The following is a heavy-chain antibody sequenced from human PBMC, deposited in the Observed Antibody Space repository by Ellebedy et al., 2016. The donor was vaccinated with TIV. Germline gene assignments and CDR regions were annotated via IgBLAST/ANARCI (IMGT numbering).Heavy chain of an antibody. Sequence: MPSETLSLTCPVSGGSISSYYWSWIRQPPGKGLEWIGYISYSGTTNYNPSLKSRVTIPVDTSRNHFSLRLSSVTAADTAVYYCARVVWQQPVSYAFDIWGQGTMVTVSS. D-gene: IGHD6-13*01. CDR1: GGSISSYY. CDR3: ARVVWQQPVSYAFDI. V-gene: IGHV4-59*01. J-gene: IGHJ3*02. CDR2: ISYSGTT.